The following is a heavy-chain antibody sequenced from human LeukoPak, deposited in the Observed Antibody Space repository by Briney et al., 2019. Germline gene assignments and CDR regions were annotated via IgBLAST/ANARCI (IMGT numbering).Heavy chain of an antibody. D-gene: IGHD3-16*01. CDR2: ISSNGGST. CDR3: ARRGAVSGGSDY. J-gene: IGHJ4*02. V-gene: IGHV3-64*01. Sequence: PGGSLRLSCPASGFTFSSYAMHWVRQAPGKGLEYVSVISSNGGSTYYANSVKGRFTISRDNSKNTLYLQMGSLRAEDMAVYYCARRGAVSGGSDYWGQGTLVTVSS. CDR1: GFTFSSYA.